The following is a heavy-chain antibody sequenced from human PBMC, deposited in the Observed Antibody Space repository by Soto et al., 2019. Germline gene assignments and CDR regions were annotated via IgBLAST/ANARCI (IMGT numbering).Heavy chain of an antibody. CDR2: MNPNSGNT. CDR3: AREPLCGGKCYLNYFDP. Sequence: ASVKVSCKASGYTFTSYDINWVRQATGQGLEWMGWMNPNSGNTGYAQKFQGRVTMTRNTSISTAYMELSSLRSEDTAVYYCAREPLCGGKCYLNYFDPWGQGTLVTVSS. J-gene: IGHJ5*02. CDR1: GYTFTSYD. V-gene: IGHV1-8*01. D-gene: IGHD2-15*01.